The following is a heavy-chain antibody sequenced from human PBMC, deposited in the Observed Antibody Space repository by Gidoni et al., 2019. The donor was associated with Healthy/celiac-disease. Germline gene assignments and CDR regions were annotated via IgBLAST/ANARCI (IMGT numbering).Heavy chain of an antibody. Sequence: QLQLQQWSAGPLKPSETLSPTCAVYGGSFSGYYWSWIRQPPGKGLEWLGEINHSGSTNYNPSLKSRVTISVDTSKNQFSLKLSSVTAADTAVYYCARGLHEQWLGDYWGQGTLVTVSS. CDR2: INHSGST. D-gene: IGHD6-19*01. CDR3: ARGLHEQWLGDY. V-gene: IGHV4-34*01. CDR1: GGSFSGYY. J-gene: IGHJ4*02.